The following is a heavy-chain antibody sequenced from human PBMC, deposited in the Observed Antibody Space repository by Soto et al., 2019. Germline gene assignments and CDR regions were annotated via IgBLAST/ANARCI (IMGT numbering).Heavy chain of an antibody. Sequence: SETLSLTCTVSGGSISGGDYYWSWIRQPPGKGLEWIGYIYYSGSTYYNPSLKSRVTISVDTSKNQFSLKLSSVTAADTAVYYCARVGAGIVTMVRGVLIIKSIWFDPWGQGTLVTVSS. CDR1: GGSISGGDYY. V-gene: IGHV4-30-4*01. CDR3: ARVGAGIVTMVRGVLIIKSIWFDP. D-gene: IGHD3-10*01. J-gene: IGHJ5*02. CDR2: IYYSGST.